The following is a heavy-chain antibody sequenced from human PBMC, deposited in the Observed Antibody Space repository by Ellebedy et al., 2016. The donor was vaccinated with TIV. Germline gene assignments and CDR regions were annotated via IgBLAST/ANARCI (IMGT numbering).Heavy chain of an antibody. D-gene: IGHD3-3*01. CDR1: GGSVSSGSYY. CDR2: IYYSGST. Sequence: SETLSLTXTVSGGSVSSGSYYWSWIRQPPGKGLEWIGYIYYSGSTNYNPSLKSRVTISVDTSKNQFSLKLSSVTAADTAVYYCARSPYYDFWSGYPYYFDYWGQGTLVTVSS. CDR3: ARSPYYDFWSGYPYYFDY. J-gene: IGHJ4*02. V-gene: IGHV4-61*01.